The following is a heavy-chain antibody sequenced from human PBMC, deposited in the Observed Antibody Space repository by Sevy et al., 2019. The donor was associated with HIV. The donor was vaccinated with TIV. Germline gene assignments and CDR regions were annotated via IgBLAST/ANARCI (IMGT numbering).Heavy chain of an antibody. CDR2: ITSSGNTT. D-gene: IGHD2-8*01. CDR3: AALMYDGKSGLDN. J-gene: IGHJ4*02. V-gene: IGHV3-11*01. CDR1: GFIFSDYY. Sequence: GGCLRLSCTASGFIFSDYYMSWIRQAPGKGLEWISYITSSGNTTYNADSVKGRFTISRDNAKKSLYLQMNSLRADDTAVYYCAALMYDGKSGLDNWGQGTLVTVSS.